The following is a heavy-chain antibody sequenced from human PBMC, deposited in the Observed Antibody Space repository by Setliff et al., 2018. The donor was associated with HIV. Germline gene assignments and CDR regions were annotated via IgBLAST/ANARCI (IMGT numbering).Heavy chain of an antibody. CDR3: ARGDDSSSWFYYYYYYMDI. J-gene: IGHJ6*03. Sequence: ASVKVSCKASGYTFSRYAMHWVRQAPGQRLEWMGWINAGNGNTKYSQKFQGRVSIARDTSASTAYMELSSLRSEDTAVYYCARGDDSSSWFYYYYYYMDIWGKGTTVTVSS. D-gene: IGHD6-13*01. V-gene: IGHV1-3*01. CDR2: INAGNGNT. CDR1: GYTFSRYA.